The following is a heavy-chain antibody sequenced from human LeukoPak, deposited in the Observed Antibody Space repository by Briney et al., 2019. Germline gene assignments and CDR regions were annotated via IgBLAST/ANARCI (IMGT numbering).Heavy chain of an antibody. CDR2: ISGSGVSM. CDR1: RFTFGAYA. J-gene: IGHJ4*02. D-gene: IGHD4-17*01. Sequence: GGSLSLSCEASRFTFGAYAMTWVRQAPGQGLDWVSGISGSGVSMYYADSVKGRFTISRDNSRKTLFLQMRSLSPEDTAVYYCAKGDAHCDYFYFDKWGQGTLVTVSS. CDR3: AKGDAHCDYFYFDK. V-gene: IGHV3-23*01.